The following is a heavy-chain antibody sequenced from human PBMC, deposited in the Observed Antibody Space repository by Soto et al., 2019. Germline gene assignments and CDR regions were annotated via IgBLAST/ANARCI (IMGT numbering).Heavy chain of an antibody. D-gene: IGHD4-17*01. CDR3: ARARPYGDYVYYYGMDV. V-gene: IGHV1-8*01. CDR1: GYTFTSYD. CDR2: MNPNSGNT. J-gene: IGHJ6*02. Sequence: QVQLVQSGDEVKKPGASVKVSCKASGYTFTSYDINWVRQATGQGLEWMGWMNPNSGNTGYAQKFQGRVTMTRNTSISTAYMALSSLRSEDTAVYYCARARPYGDYVYYYGMDVWGQGTTVTVSS.